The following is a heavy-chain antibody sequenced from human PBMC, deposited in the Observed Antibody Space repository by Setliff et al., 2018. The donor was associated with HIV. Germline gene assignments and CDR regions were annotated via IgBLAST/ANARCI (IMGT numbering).Heavy chain of an antibody. CDR3: ASAPQGGWFGP. V-gene: IGHV1-69*06. J-gene: IGHJ5*02. CDR2: IIPIFGTA. D-gene: IGHD3-16*01. Sequence: GGSVKVSCKASGGTFSSYAISWVRQAPGQGLEWMGGIIPIFGTANYAQKFQGRVTITADKSTSTAYMELSSLRSEDTAVDYCASAPQGGWFGPWGQGTLVTVSS. CDR1: GGTFSSYA.